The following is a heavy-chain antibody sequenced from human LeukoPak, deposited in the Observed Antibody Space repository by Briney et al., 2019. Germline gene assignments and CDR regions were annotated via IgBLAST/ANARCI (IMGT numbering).Heavy chain of an antibody. Sequence: TSETLSLTCTVSGGSISSYYWGWIRQPPGKGLEWIGYIYYSGSTNYNPSLKSRVTISVDTSKNQFSLKLSSVTAADTAVYYCARGGRGSAAVVAPRSFDIWGQGTMVTVSS. D-gene: IGHD3-22*01. CDR1: GGSISSYY. CDR2: IYYSGST. J-gene: IGHJ3*02. V-gene: IGHV4-59*01. CDR3: ARGGRGSAAVVAPRSFDI.